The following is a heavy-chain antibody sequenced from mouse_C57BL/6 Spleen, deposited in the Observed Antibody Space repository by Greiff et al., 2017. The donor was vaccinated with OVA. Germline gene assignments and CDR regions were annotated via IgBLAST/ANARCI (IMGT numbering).Heavy chain of an antibody. CDR2: IDPSDSET. D-gene: IGHD2-1*01. V-gene: IGHV1-52*01. Sequence: QVQLQQPGAELVRPGSSVKLSCKASGYTFTSYWMHWVKQRPIQGLEWIGNIDPSDSETHYNQKFKDKSTLTVDKSSSTAYMQLSSLTSEDSAVYYCARGDYYYGNPLDYWGQGTTLTVSS. CDR3: ARGDYYYGNPLDY. CDR1: GYTFTSYW. J-gene: IGHJ2*01.